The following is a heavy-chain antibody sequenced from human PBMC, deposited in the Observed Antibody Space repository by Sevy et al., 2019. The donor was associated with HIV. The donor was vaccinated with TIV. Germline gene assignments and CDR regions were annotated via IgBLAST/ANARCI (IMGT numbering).Heavy chain of an antibody. J-gene: IGHJ3*02. CDR2: IWYDGSNK. V-gene: IGHV3-33*01. CDR1: GFTFSSYG. CDR3: ASDESYDILTGYFGAFDI. D-gene: IGHD3-9*01. Sequence: GGSLRLSCAASGFTFSSYGMHWVRQAPGKGLEWVAVIWYDGSNKYYADSVKGRFTISRDNSKNTLYLQMNSLRAEDTAVYYCASDESYDILTGYFGAFDIWGQGTMVTVSS.